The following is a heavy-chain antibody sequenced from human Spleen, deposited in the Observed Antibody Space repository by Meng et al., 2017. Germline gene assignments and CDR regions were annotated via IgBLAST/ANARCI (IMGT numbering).Heavy chain of an antibody. CDR3: ARKRLWGPNWFDP. Sequence: GSLRLSCVVSGGSFSDYYWSWIRQPPGKGLEWIGEINHSGSTNYNPSLESRATISVDTSQNNLSLKLSSVTAADTAVYYCARKRLWGPNWFDPWGQGTLVTVSS. CDR1: GGSFSDYY. V-gene: IGHV4-34*01. J-gene: IGHJ5*02. CDR2: INHSGST. D-gene: IGHD5-18*01.